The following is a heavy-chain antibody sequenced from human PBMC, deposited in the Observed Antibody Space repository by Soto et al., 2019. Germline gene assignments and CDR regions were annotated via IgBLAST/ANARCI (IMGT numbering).Heavy chain of an antibody. CDR1: GFTFSSYS. J-gene: IGHJ4*02. CDR3: ARPYYDFWSGPTAHFDY. V-gene: IGHV3-21*01. Sequence: PGGSLRLSCAASGFTFSSYSMNWVRQAPGKGLEWVSSISSSSSYIYYADSVKGRFTISRDNAKNSLYLQMNSLRAEDTAVYYCARPYYDFWSGPTAHFDYWGQGIRVTVSS. D-gene: IGHD3-3*01. CDR2: ISSSSSYI.